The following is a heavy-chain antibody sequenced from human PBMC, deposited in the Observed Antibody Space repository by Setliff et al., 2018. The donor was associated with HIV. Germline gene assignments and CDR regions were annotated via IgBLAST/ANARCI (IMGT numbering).Heavy chain of an antibody. J-gene: IGHJ4*02. V-gene: IGHV4-31*03. Sequence: SATLSLTFTVSGGSISDDGHCWTWSRQPPGKGLEWIGYIYYSRSTYYNPSLQSRITRSLDASKNQFSLKLSTVTAADTAVYYCAREAPADSSATSYYFDFWGQGTLVTVSS. CDR1: GGSISDDGHC. CDR2: IYYSRST. CDR3: AREAPADSSATSYYFDF. D-gene: IGHD3-22*01.